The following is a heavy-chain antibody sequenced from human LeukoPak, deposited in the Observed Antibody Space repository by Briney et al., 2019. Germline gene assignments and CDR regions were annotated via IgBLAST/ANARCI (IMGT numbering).Heavy chain of an antibody. D-gene: IGHD2-2*01. V-gene: IGHV3-21*04. CDR1: GFTFSSYS. J-gene: IGHJ4*02. CDR3: ARDQRYCSSSSCPWEPFDY. Sequence: NPGGSLRLSCAASGFTFSSYSMNWVRQAPGKGLEWVSSISSSSSYIYYADSVKGRFTISRDNAENSLYLQMNSLRAEDTAVYYCARDQRYCSSSSCPWEPFDYWGQGTLVTVSS. CDR2: ISSSSSYI.